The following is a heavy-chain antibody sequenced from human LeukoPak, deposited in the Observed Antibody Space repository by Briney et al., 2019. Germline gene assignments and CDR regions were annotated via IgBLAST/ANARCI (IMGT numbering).Heavy chain of an antibody. CDR1: GGSFSGYY. CDR2: INHSGST. Sequence: SETLSLTCAVYGGSFSGYYWSWIRQPPGKGLEWIGEINHSGSTNYNPSLKSRVTISVDTSKNQFSLKLSSVTAADTAVYYCARGTPPSGGWYYGENYFDYWGQGTLVTVSS. J-gene: IGHJ4*02. V-gene: IGHV4-34*01. D-gene: IGHD6-19*01. CDR3: ARGTPPSGGWYYGENYFDY.